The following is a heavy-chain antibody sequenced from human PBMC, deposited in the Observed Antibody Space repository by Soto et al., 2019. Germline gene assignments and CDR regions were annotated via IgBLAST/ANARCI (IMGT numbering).Heavy chain of an antibody. D-gene: IGHD2-2*01. Sequence: GGSLRLSCAASGFTFSSYEMNWVRQAPGKGLEWVSYISSSGSTIYYADSVKGRFTISRDNAKNSLYLQMNSLGAEDTAVYYCARDGTGLYCSSTSCYAFDIWGLGTMVTVSS. CDR1: GFTFSSYE. J-gene: IGHJ3*02. V-gene: IGHV3-48*03. CDR3: ARDGTGLYCSSTSCYAFDI. CDR2: ISSSGSTI.